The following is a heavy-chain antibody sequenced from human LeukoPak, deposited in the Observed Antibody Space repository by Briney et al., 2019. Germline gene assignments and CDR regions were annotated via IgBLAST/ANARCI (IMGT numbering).Heavy chain of an antibody. CDR3: AKQSSSGSYCEY. D-gene: IGHD1-26*01. Sequence: GGSLRLSCAASGFTFSSYGMHWVRQAPGKGLEWVAVIWYDGSNKYYADSVKGRFTISRDNSKNTLYLQMNSLRAEDTAVYYCAKQSSSGSYCEYWGQGTLVTVSS. CDR1: GFTFSSYG. CDR2: IWYDGSNK. J-gene: IGHJ4*02. V-gene: IGHV3-33*06.